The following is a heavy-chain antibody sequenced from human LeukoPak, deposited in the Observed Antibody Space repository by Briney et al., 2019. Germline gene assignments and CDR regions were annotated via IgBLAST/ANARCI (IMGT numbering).Heavy chain of an antibody. CDR3: ARETLGGRGYYYYGMDV. J-gene: IGHJ6*02. V-gene: IGHV1-69*13. CDR2: IIPIFGTA. D-gene: IGHD4-23*01. Sequence: SVKVSCKASGGTFSSYAISWVRQAPGQGLEWKGGIIPIFGTANYVQKFQGRVTITADESMSTAYMELSSLRSEDTAVYYCARETLGGRGYYYYGMDVWGQGTTVTVSS. CDR1: GGTFSSYA.